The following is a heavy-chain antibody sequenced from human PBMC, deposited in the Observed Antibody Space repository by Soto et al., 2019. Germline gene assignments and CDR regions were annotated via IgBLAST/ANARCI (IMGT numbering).Heavy chain of an antibody. D-gene: IGHD3-10*01. CDR2: INHSGST. J-gene: IGHJ6*02. V-gene: IGHV4-34*01. CDR3: ASGTMVRGGVYYYGMDV. Sequence: SETLSLTCAVYGGSFSGYYWSWIRQPPGKGLEWIGEINHSGSTNYNPSLKSRVTISVDTSKNQFSLKLSSVTAADTAVYYCASGTMVRGGVYYYGMDVWGQGTTVT. CDR1: GGSFSGYY.